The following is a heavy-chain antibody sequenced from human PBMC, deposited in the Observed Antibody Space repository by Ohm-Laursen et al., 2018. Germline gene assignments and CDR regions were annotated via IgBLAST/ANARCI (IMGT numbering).Heavy chain of an antibody. Sequence: SLRLSCAASGFTFDDYAMHWVRQAPGKGLEWVSGISWNSGSIGYADSLKGRFTISRDNAKNSLYLQMNSLRAEDTALYYCAKDIINYYDSSGYLAGGAFDIWGQGTMVTVSS. V-gene: IGHV3-9*01. J-gene: IGHJ3*02. CDR2: ISWNSGSI. CDR3: AKDIINYYDSSGYLAGGAFDI. D-gene: IGHD3-22*01. CDR1: GFTFDDYA.